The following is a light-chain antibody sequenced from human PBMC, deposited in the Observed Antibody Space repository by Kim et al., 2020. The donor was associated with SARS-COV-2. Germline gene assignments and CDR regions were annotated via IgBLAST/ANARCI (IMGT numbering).Light chain of an antibody. J-gene: IGLJ2*01. Sequence: SPELTQDPAVSLALGQTVRITCQGDSLRSYYATWYQQKPRQAPLLVIFGRNNRPSGIPDRFSGSTSGNTASLTISGAQAEDEADFYCQSRDSGGNVVFGGGTQLTVL. CDR1: SLRSYY. CDR2: GRN. V-gene: IGLV3-19*01. CDR3: QSRDSGGNVV.